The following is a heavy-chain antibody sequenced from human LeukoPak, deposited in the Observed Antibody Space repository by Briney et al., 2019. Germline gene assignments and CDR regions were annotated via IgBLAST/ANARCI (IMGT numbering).Heavy chain of an antibody. D-gene: IGHD1-1*01. CDR1: GGTFNSYA. V-gene: IGHV1-69*01. Sequence: ASVKVSCKASGGTFNSYAISWVRQAPGQGLEWMGGIIPIFGTANYAQKFQGRVTITADESTSTAYMELSSLRSEDTAVYYCARGATGAFRGYYYGMDVWGQGTTVTVSS. J-gene: IGHJ6*02. CDR3: ARGATGAFRGYYYGMDV. CDR2: IIPIFGTA.